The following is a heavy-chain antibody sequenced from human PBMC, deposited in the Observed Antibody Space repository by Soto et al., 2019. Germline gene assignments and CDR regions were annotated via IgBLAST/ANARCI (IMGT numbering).Heavy chain of an antibody. D-gene: IGHD3-9*01. CDR2: MNPNSGNT. CDR3: ARVKSYDILPGYSTWFDP. Sequence: ASVKVSCKASGYTFTSYDINWVRQATGQGLEWMGWMNPNSGNTGYEQNFQGRVTMTRNTSISTAYMELSSLRSEDTAVYYCARVKSYDILPGYSTWFDPWGQGTLVTVSS. CDR1: GYTFTSYD. V-gene: IGHV1-8*01. J-gene: IGHJ5*02.